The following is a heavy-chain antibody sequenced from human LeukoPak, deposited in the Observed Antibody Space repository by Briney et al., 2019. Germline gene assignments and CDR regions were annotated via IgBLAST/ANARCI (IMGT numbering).Heavy chain of an antibody. Sequence: GGSLRLSCAASGFTFSDYYMSWIRQAPGKGLEWVSSISSSSSYIYYADSVKGRFTISRDNAKNSLYLQMNSLRAEDTAVYYCARGLPSTIFGYYYGMDVWGQGTTVTVSS. J-gene: IGHJ6*02. CDR3: ARGLPSTIFGYYYGMDV. CDR1: GFTFSDYY. V-gene: IGHV3-11*06. D-gene: IGHD3-3*01. CDR2: ISSSSSYI.